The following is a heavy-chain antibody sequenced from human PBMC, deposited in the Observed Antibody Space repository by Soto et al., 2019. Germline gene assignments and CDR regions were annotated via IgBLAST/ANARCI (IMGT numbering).Heavy chain of an antibody. D-gene: IGHD5-18*01. J-gene: IGHJ6*02. Sequence: GASVKVSCKASGYNFWSSGISWVRQAPGQGLEWMGWINPNSGGTNYAQKFQGWVTMTRDTSISTAYMELSRLRSDDTAVYYCATFVDTAMSRYGMDVWGQGTTVTVSS. CDR2: INPNSGGT. V-gene: IGHV1-2*04. CDR3: ATFVDTAMSRYGMDV. CDR1: GYNFWSSG.